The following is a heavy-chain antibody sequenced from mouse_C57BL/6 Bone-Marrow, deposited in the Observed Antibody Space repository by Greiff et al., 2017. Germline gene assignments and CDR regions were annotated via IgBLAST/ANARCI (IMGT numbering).Heavy chain of an antibody. CDR2: INYDGSST. V-gene: IGHV5-16*01. D-gene: IGHD2-1*01. CDR1: GFTFSDYY. J-gene: IGHJ4*01. Sequence: DVMLVESEGGLVQPGSSMKLSCTASGFTFSDYYMAWVRQVPEKGLEWVANINYDGSSTYYLDSLKSRFIISRDNAKNILYLQMSSLKSEDTATYYCARVFYDYDAMDYWGQGTSVTVSS. CDR3: ARVFYDYDAMDY.